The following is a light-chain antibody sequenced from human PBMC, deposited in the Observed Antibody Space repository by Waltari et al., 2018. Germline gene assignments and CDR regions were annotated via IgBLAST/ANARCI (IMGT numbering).Light chain of an antibody. CDR1: QSVLYSSNNKNY. Sequence: EIVLTQSPATLSLSPGERATINCKSSQSVLYSSNNKNYFAWYQQKPGQPPKVLISWASTRESGVPDRFSGRGSGTDFTLTISSLQAEDVAVYYCQQYYFIPYTFGQGTKVEIK. CDR2: WAS. J-gene: IGKJ2*01. V-gene: IGKV4-1*01. CDR3: QQYYFIPYT.